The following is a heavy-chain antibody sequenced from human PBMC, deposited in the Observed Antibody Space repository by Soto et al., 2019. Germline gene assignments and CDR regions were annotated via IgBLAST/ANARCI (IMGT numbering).Heavy chain of an antibody. D-gene: IGHD3-22*01. CDR2: TSRTGDNT. V-gene: IGHV3-23*01. CDR1: GFTFSIYA. Sequence: PGGSLRLSCAASGFTFSIYAMTWVRQSPGKGLGWVSSTSRTGDNTYYADSVKGRFTISRDNSKDTLYLQMNSLRAEDTAIYYCAKDQSNSNPLDYFDFWGPGTLVTVSS. CDR3: AKDQSNSNPLDYFDF. J-gene: IGHJ4*02.